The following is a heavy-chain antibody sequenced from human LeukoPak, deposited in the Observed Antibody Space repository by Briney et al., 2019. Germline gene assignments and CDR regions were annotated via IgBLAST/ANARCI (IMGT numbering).Heavy chain of an antibody. J-gene: IGHJ4*02. CDR3: ARGGTSGYSSTRHFWGGNYYFDY. CDR2: IKEDGSEK. CDR1: GFTFRKHW. V-gene: IGHV3-7*01. D-gene: IGHD2-2*01. Sequence: GGSLRLSCTAAGFTFRKHWMSWVRQAIGKGLECVAKIKEDGSEKHYVDSVRGRFTISRDNARNSLYLQVNSLRAEDTAVYYCARGGTSGYSSTRHFWGGNYYFDYWGQGSLVTVSS.